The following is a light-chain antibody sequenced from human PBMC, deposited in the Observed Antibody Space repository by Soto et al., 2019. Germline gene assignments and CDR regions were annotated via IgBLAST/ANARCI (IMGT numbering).Light chain of an antibody. CDR1: QSVNNQ. Sequence: EIVLTQSPGTLSLSPGETDTLSCRASQSVNNQVAWYQQKPGQAPRLLIYDASNRATGIPARISGSGSGTDFTLTISSLETEDFAVYYCQHRRNWPLTFGGGTKV. CDR2: DAS. CDR3: QHRRNWPLT. J-gene: IGKJ4*01. V-gene: IGKV3-11*01.